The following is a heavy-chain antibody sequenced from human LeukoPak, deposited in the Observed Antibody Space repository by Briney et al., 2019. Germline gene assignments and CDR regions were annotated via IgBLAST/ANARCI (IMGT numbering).Heavy chain of an antibody. D-gene: IGHD6-13*01. CDR3: ARDRGNYFDY. CDR2: ISYSGTT. J-gene: IGHJ4*02. V-gene: IGHV4-59*01. Sequence: SETLSLTCSVSGGSISSYYWSWIRQPPGKGLEWIGYISYSGTTNYNPSLKSRVTISVAPSKNQFSLKLRSVTAPDTAVYYCARDRGNYFDYWGQGTLVTVSS. CDR1: GGSISSYY.